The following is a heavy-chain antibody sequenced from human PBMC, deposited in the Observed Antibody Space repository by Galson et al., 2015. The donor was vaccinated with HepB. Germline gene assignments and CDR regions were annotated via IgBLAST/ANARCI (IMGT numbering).Heavy chain of an antibody. CDR3: ARSEKYSSSADTFFDF. Sequence: SETLSLTCAVSGGSFSGPHWSWIRLPPGKGLEWIGEVNYSGSTNYNPSLTSRVTISVDMSKKQFSLRLDSVTAADTAVYYCARSEKYSSSADTFFDFWGQGTLVTVSS. D-gene: IGHD6-6*01. V-gene: IGHV4-34*01. CDR2: VNYSGST. CDR1: GGSFSGPH. J-gene: IGHJ4*02.